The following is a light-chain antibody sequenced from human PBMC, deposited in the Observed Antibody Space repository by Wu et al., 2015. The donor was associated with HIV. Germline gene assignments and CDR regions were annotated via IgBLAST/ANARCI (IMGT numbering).Light chain of an antibody. CDR3: QQSYSSPFD. CDR2: DAS. Sequence: DIQMTQSPSSLSASVGDRVSITCRASQRIGRYLNWYQHKPGKAPKLLIYDASSSQSGVPSRFSGSGFGTDFTLSISSLQPEDFATYYCQQSYSSPFDFGPGTTVD. V-gene: IGKV1-39*01. J-gene: IGKJ3*01. CDR1: QRIGRY.